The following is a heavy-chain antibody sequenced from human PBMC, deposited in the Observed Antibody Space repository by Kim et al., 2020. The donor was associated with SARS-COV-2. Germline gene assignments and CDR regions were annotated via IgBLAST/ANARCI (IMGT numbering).Heavy chain of an antibody. CDR1: GFTFSSYW. V-gene: IGHV3-7*01. CDR2: IKQDGSEK. CDR3: ASARFSMVPPARYFQH. Sequence: GGSLRLSCAASGFTFSSYWMSWVRQAPGKGLEWVANIKQDGSEKYYVDSVKGRFTISRDNAKNSLYLQMNSLRAEDTAVYYCASARFSMVPPARYFQHWGQGTLVTVSS. J-gene: IGHJ1*01. D-gene: IGHD3-3*01.